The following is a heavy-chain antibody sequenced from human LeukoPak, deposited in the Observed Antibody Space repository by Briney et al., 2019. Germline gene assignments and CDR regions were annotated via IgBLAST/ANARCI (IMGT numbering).Heavy chain of an antibody. D-gene: IGHD2/OR15-2a*01. J-gene: IGHJ6*03. CDR3: ARVNVIRRYMDV. V-gene: IGHV3-48*04. Sequence: PGGSLRLSCAASGFTFSSYSMNWVRQAPGKGLEWVSYISSSSTIYYADSVKGRFTISRDNAKNSLYLQMNSLRAEDTALYHCARVNVIRRYMDVWGKGTTVTVSS. CDR1: GFTFSSYS. CDR2: ISSSSTI.